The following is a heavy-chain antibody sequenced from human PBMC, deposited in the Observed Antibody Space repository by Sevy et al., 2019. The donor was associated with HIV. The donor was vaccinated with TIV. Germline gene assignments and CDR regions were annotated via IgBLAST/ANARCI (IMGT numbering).Heavy chain of an antibody. Sequence: GGSLRLSCAASGFTFSSFGMHWVRQAPGKGLEWGAVIWYEGSTTYYADSVRGRFTISRDSSNNTLYLQMNSLRADDTAVYYCAATATHLDYWGQGTLVTVSS. CDR2: IWYEGSTT. V-gene: IGHV3-33*01. J-gene: IGHJ4*02. CDR1: GFTFSSFG. D-gene: IGHD1-26*01. CDR3: AATATHLDY.